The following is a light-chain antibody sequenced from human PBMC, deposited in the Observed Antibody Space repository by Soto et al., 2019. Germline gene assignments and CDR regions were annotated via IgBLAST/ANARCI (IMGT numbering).Light chain of an antibody. V-gene: IGKV3-15*01. CDR3: QQYNNWPQT. CDR2: GAS. CDR1: QSVSGN. J-gene: IGKJ1*01. Sequence: EMVMTQSPATLSVSPGERATISCRASQSVSGNLAWYQQKPGQAPRLLIYGASTRATGIPARFSGSGSGTEFTLTISSLQSEDFAVYYCQQYNNWPQTFGQGTKVEIK.